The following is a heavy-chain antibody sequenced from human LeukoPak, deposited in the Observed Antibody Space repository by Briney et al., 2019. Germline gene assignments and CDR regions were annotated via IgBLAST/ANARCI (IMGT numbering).Heavy chain of an antibody. J-gene: IGHJ6*03. CDR3: ARLPNLRGYYYYMDV. CDR2: IYYSGST. CDR1: GGSISSSSYY. Sequence: SETLSLTCTVSGGSISSSSYYWGWVRQPPGKGLEWIGSIYYSGSTYYNPSLKSRVTISVYTSKNQFSLKLSSVTAADTAVYYCARLPNLRGYYYYMDVWGKGTTVTISS. V-gene: IGHV4-39*01.